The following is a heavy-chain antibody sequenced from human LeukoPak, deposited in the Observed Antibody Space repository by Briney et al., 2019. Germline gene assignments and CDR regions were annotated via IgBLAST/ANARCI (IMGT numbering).Heavy chain of an antibody. CDR2: ISSSGNTE. J-gene: IGHJ3*02. D-gene: IGHD1-26*01. V-gene: IGHV3-48*03. CDR1: GFSFSSFP. CDR3: ARAISGSYYAFDI. Sequence: GGSLRLSCAASGFSFSSFPINWVRQAPGKGLEWVSHISSSGNTEYYLDSVRGRFTMSRDNAKNSLYLLMNSLRAEDTAVYYCARAISGSYYAFDIWGQGTMVTVSS.